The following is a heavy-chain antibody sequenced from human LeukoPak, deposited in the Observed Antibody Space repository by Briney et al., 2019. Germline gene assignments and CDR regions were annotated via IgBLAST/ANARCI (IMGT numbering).Heavy chain of an antibody. CDR3: ARDGGSGTDDYYYYYGMDV. CDR2: ISYDGSNK. Sequence: GGSLRLSCAASGFTFSSYAMHWVRQAPGKGLEWVAVISYDGSNKYYADSVKGRFTISRDNSKNTLYLQMNSLRAEDTAVYYCARDGGSGTDDYYYYYGMDVWGQGTTVTVSS. D-gene: IGHD6-19*01. CDR1: GFTFSSYA. V-gene: IGHV3-30-3*01. J-gene: IGHJ6*02.